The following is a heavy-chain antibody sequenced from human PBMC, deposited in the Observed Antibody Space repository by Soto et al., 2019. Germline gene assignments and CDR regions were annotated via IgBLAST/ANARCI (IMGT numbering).Heavy chain of an antibody. D-gene: IGHD3-22*01. CDR2: IYYSGST. CDR1: RASITSYY. V-gene: IGHV4-59*01. CDR3: ARARDYYDSSGYYPARDWFDP. J-gene: IGHJ5*02. Sequence: LSLTSTVSRASITSYYWSWIRPPQGKGLEWIGYIYYSGSTNYNPSLKSRVTISVDTSKNQFSLKLSSVTAADTAVYYCARARDYYDSSGYYPARDWFDPRGQGTLVTVYS.